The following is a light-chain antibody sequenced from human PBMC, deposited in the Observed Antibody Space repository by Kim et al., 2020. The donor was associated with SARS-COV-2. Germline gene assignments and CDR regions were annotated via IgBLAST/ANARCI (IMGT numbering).Light chain of an antibody. CDR2: AAS. V-gene: IGKV1D-16*01. CDR1: QVISSR. J-gene: IGKJ5*01. CDR3: QQYDSFPIT. Sequence: ASGGDRVTITCRASQVISSRLAWYQQKPAKAPKSLIYAASSLQSGVPSRFRGSGSGTDFTLTITSLQPEDFGTYYCQQYDSFPITFGQGTRLEIK.